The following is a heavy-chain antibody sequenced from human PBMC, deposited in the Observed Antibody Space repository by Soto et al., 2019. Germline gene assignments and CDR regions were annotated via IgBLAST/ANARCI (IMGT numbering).Heavy chain of an antibody. D-gene: IGHD6-6*01. CDR2: IYYSGKT. Sequence: QVQLQESGPGLVKPSQTLSLTCAVSGGSINSDDYYWTWVRQPPGKGLEWIGFIYYSGKTKYNPSLESRVAISIDTSKNHFSLQLSSVSAADTALYYCAGDRSNSPDYFDYWGQGTLVIVSS. V-gene: IGHV4-30-4*01. CDR3: AGDRSNSPDYFDY. CDR1: GGSINSDDYY. J-gene: IGHJ4*02.